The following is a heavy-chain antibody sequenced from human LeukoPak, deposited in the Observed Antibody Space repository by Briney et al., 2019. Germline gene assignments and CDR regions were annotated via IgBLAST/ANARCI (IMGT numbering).Heavy chain of an antibody. CDR1: GGSFSGYY. D-gene: IGHD3-10*01. J-gene: IGHJ4*02. Sequence: TSETLSLTCAVYGGSFSGYYWSWIRQPPGKGLEWIGEINHSGSTNYNPSLKSRVTISVDTSKNQFSLKLSSVTAADTAVYYCARGRGLLLDYWGQGTLVTVSS. CDR3: ARGRGLLLDY. CDR2: INHSGST. V-gene: IGHV4-34*01.